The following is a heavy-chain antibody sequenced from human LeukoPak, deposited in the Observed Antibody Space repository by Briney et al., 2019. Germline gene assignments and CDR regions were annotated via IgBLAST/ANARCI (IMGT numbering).Heavy chain of an antibody. CDR1: GYSISSGYY. CDR3: ARETIAVAGNWFDP. Sequence: SETLSLTCAVSGYSISSGYYWGWIRQPPGKGLEWIRSIYQSGSAYYNPSLKSRVTISVDPSKNQFSLKLSSVTAADTAVYYCARETIAVAGNWFDPWGQGTLVTVSS. D-gene: IGHD6-19*01. V-gene: IGHV4-38-2*02. CDR2: IYQSGSA. J-gene: IGHJ5*02.